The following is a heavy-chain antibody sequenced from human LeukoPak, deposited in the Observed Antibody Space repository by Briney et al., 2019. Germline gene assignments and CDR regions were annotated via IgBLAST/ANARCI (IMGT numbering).Heavy chain of an antibody. Sequence: GESLRLSCAASGFTVSNNYLSWVRQAPGKGLEWVSVIYDDDSTYYTDSVKGRFTISRDNSKNTVYLQMNSLRAEDTAVYYCARDLTWFSSGIYYDRDAFDIWGQGTMVTISS. D-gene: IGHD3-22*01. CDR1: GFTVSNNY. CDR3: ARDLTWFSSGIYYDRDAFDI. J-gene: IGHJ3*02. V-gene: IGHV3-53*01. CDR2: IYDDDST.